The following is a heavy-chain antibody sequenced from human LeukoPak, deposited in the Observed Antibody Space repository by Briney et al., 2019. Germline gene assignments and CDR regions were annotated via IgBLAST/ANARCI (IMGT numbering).Heavy chain of an antibody. D-gene: IGHD2-2*01. Sequence: VSVKVSCKASGYTFTSYYMHWVRQAPGQGLEWMGIINPSGGSTSYAQKFQGRVTMTRDTSTSTVYMELSSLRPEDTAVYYCARDGCSSTSCRKFDPWGQGTLVTVSS. CDR1: GYTFTSYY. CDR2: INPSGGST. V-gene: IGHV1-46*01. CDR3: ARDGCSSTSCRKFDP. J-gene: IGHJ5*02.